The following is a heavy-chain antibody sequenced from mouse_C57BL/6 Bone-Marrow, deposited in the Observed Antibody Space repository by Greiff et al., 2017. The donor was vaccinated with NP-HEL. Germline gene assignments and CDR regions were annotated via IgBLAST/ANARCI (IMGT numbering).Heavy chain of an antibody. CDR2: FHPYNDDT. CDR3: ARGGWLLPYFDY. V-gene: IGHV1-47*01. CDR1: GYTFTTYS. Sequence: QVQLQEPGAELVKPGASVKMSCKASGYTFTTYSIEWMKQNPGQSLEWIGNFHPYNDDTKYNEKFKGKATLTVEKSSSTVYLELSRLTSDDSAVYYCARGGWLLPYFDYWGQGTTLTVSS. J-gene: IGHJ2*01. D-gene: IGHD2-3*01.